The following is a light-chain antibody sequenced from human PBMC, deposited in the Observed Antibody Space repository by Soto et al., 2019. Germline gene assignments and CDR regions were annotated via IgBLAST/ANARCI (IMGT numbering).Light chain of an antibody. CDR3: MQRLEFPRT. CDR2: TVL. J-gene: IGKJ1*01. CDR1: QSLFESHDGNTY. V-gene: IGKV2-40*01. Sequence: DIVMTQTPLSLSVTPGEPASFSCRSSQSLFESHDGNTYLDWYLQKPGQAPQLLIYTVLYRASGVPDRFSGSGSGTNFTLTISRVEAEDVGVYYCMQRLEFPRTFGQGTKVDIK.